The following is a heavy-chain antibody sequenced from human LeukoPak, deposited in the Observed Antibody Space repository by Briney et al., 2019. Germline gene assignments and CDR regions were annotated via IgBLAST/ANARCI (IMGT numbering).Heavy chain of an antibody. D-gene: IGHD3-10*01. J-gene: IGHJ4*02. CDR1: GFTFSSYA. CDR3: ARGGPNYSFDY. V-gene: IGHV3-30-3*01. CDR2: ISYDGSNK. Sequence: PPGRSLRLSCAASGFTFSSYAMHWVRQAPGKGLEWVAVISYDGSNKYYADSVKGRFTISRDNSKNTLYLQMNSLRAKDTAVYYCARGGPNYSFDYWGQGTLVTVSS.